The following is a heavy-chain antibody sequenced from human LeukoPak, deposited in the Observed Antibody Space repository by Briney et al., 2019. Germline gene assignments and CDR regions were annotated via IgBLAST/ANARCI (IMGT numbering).Heavy chain of an antibody. CDR2: IKQDGSET. J-gene: IGHJ4*02. CDR3: ARDPYYGGTDS. Sequence: WVANIKQDGSETYYVDSVKGRFTISRDNARNSLYLQLNSLRFDDTAVYYCARDPYYGGTDSWGQGTLVTVSS. V-gene: IGHV3-7*01. D-gene: IGHD4-23*01.